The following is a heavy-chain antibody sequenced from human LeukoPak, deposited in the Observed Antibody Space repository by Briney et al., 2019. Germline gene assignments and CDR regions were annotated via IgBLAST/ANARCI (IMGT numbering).Heavy chain of an antibody. CDR2: MNSNSGNT. D-gene: IGHD3-22*01. V-gene: IGHV1-8*02. CDR3: ARGQAYYYDSSGRTYYFDY. CDR1: GGTFSNYA. Sequence: ASVKVSCKASGGTFSNYAINWVRQDTGQGLEWMGWMNSNSGNTGYAQKFQGRVTMTRNTSISTAYMELSSLRSEDTAVYYCARGQAYYYDSSGRTYYFDYWGQGTLVTVSS. J-gene: IGHJ4*02.